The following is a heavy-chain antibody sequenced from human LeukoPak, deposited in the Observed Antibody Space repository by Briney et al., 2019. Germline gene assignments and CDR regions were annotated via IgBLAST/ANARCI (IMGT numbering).Heavy chain of an antibody. D-gene: IGHD1-26*01. CDR1: GFTLRGYG. CDR2: IRYDGSDK. CDR3: AREGGSYSNYFDY. J-gene: IGHJ4*02. Sequence: PGGSLRLSCAASGFTLRGYGMHWVRQAPGKGLEWVAFIRYDGSDKSYADSVKGRFTISRDNAKNTLYLQMNSLKAEDTAIYYCAREGGSYSNYFDYWGQGTLVTVSS. V-gene: IGHV3-30*02.